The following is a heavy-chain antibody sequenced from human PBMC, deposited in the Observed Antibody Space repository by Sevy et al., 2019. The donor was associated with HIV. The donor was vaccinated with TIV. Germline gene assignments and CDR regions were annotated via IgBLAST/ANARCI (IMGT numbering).Heavy chain of an antibody. D-gene: IGHD3-22*01. Sequence: ASVKVSCKVSGYTLSELSIHWVRQAPGKGLEWMGRFDPEDGETIYAQKFQGRVTLTEDTSTDTAYMELRSLKTEDTAVYYCATTREYYEDSSGYLDFWGQGTLVTLSS. CDR3: ATTREYYEDSSGYLDF. V-gene: IGHV1-24*01. CDR1: GYTLSELS. J-gene: IGHJ4*02. CDR2: FDPEDGET.